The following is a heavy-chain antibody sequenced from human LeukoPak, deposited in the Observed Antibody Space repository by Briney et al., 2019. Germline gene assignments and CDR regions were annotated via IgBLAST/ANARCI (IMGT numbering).Heavy chain of an antibody. D-gene: IGHD3-16*01. Sequence: SETLSLTCTVSGYSISSGHFWSWIRQPPGKGLEWIGSIYGSGTTYYDPPLRSRVSISADTSKNYFFLELSSVTAADTAVYYCASVGGGSPYWGQGALVTVSS. CDR2: IYGSGTT. J-gene: IGHJ4*02. CDR3: ASVGGGSPY. CDR1: GYSISSGHF. V-gene: IGHV4-38-2*02.